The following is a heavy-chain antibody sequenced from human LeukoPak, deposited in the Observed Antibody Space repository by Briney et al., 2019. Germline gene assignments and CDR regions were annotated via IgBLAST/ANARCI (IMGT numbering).Heavy chain of an antibody. D-gene: IGHD3-22*01. J-gene: IGHJ6*03. V-gene: IGHV4-34*01. Sequence: SEILSLTCAVHGGSFTDYYWSWIRQSPGKGLEWIGEINHSGTINYNPSLKSRVTISVDTSKNQFSLTLSSVTAADTALYYCARGLTYYYDSSGYLFSAYYYMDVWGEGTTVTVSS. CDR1: GGSFTDYY. CDR2: INHSGTI. CDR3: ARGLTYYYDSSGYLFSAYYYMDV.